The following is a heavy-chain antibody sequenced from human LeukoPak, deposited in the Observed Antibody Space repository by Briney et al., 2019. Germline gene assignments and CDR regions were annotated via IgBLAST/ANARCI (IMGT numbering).Heavy chain of an antibody. V-gene: IGHV1-69*13. D-gene: IGHD6-13*01. CDR1: GGTFSRYA. J-gene: IGHJ4*02. CDR3: ARAGPEGEQLAPFDY. CDR2: IIPIFGTA. Sequence: SVKVSCKASGGTFSRYAISWARQAPGQGLEWMGGIIPIFGTANYAQKFQGRVTITANESASTAYMELSSLRSEDTAVYYCARAGPEGEQLAPFDYWGQGTLVTVSS.